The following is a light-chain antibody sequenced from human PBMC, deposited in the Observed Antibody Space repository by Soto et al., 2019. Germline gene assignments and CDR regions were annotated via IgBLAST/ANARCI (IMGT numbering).Light chain of an antibody. J-gene: IGKJ4*02. Sequence: ISSYLAWYPTKPGKAPKLLIYAASTLQSGVPSRFSGSGSGKALSLTVLRLRYADFAAYPCPLYPNSLWTLAGGTKVDIK. CDR2: AAS. CDR3: PLYPNSLWT. V-gene: IGKV1-8*01. CDR1: ISSY.